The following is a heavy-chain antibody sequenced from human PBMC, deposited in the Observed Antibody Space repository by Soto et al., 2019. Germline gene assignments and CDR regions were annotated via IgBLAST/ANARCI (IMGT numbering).Heavy chain of an antibody. CDR1: GYGFTSSW. V-gene: IGHV5-51*01. CDR2: IYLGDSDT. Sequence: GESLKISCEGSGYGFTSSWIAWVRQMPGKGLEWVGIIYLGDSDTRYSPSFQGQVTISVDKSISTAYLQWSSLKASDTAMYYCARQYCSGDCYSDYYYGMDVWGQGTTVTVSS. J-gene: IGHJ6*02. D-gene: IGHD2-21*02. CDR3: ARQYCSGDCYSDYYYGMDV.